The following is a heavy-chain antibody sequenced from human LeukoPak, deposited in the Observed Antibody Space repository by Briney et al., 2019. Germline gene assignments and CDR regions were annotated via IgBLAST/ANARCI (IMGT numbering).Heavy chain of an antibody. CDR3: ATPYGGKGYYYYMDV. D-gene: IGHD4-23*01. J-gene: IGHJ6*03. CDR2: IYYSGST. V-gene: IGHV4-39*01. CDR1: GGSISSSSYY. Sequence: SETLSLTCTVSGGSISSSSYYWGWIRQPPGKGLEWIGSIYYSGSTYYNPSLKSRVTISVDTSKNQFSLKLSSVTAADTAVYYCATPYGGKGYYYYMDVWGKGTTVTVSS.